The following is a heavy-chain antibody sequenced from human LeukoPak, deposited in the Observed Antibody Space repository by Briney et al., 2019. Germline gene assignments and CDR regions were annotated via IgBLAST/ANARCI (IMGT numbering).Heavy chain of an antibody. CDR3: AKESRPNDY. CDR2: ISGSGGST. Sequence: GGSLRLSCAASRFTFNNYAMSWVRQAPGKGLEWVSVISGSGGSTYYADSVKGRFTISRDNSKNTLYLQMNSLRAEDTAVYYCAKESRPNDYWGQGTLVTVSS. J-gene: IGHJ4*02. CDR1: RFTFNNYA. V-gene: IGHV3-23*01.